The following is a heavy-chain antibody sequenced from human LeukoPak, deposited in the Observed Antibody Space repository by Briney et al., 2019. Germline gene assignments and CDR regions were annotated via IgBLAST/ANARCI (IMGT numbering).Heavy chain of an antibody. J-gene: IGHJ4*02. CDR1: GGSTSSSSYY. D-gene: IGHD4-23*01. V-gene: IGHV4-39*01. CDR2: IYYSGST. CDR3: ARLRWRYFDY. Sequence: PSETLSLTCTVSGGSTSSSSYYWAWIRQPPGKGLEWIGSIYYSGSTYYNPSLKSRVTISVDTYKNQFSLKLSSVTAADTAVYYCARLRWRYFDYWGQGTLVTVSS.